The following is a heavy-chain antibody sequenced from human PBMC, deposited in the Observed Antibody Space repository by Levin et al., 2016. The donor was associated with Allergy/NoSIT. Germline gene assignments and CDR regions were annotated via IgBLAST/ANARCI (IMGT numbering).Heavy chain of an antibody. V-gene: IGHV6-1*01. CDR1: GDSVSSNSAA. CDR3: ARGRPDYYAMDV. Sequence: SQTLSLTCAISGDSVSSNSAAWNWIRQSPSRGLEWLGRTYYRSQWYNDYAPSVRSRISINPDTSKTQFSLHLNSVTPEDTAVYYCARGRPDYYAMDVWGQGTTVTVSS. J-gene: IGHJ6*02. CDR2: TYYRSQWYN.